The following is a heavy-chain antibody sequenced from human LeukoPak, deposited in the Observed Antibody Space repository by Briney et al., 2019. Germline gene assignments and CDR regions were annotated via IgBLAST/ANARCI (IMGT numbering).Heavy chain of an antibody. CDR2: ITADGSFS. V-gene: IGHV3-43*02. CDR3: AKDVSRYFDWLFDF. D-gene: IGHD3-9*01. J-gene: IGHJ4*02. Sequence: PGGSLRLSCAASGFNVDDYAMHWVRLVPGKGLEWVCLITADGSFSYYADSVRGRFTISRDSGKNSVYVQMSSLSSEDTALYYCAKDVSRYFDWLFDFWSQGTLVTVSS. CDR1: GFNVDDYA.